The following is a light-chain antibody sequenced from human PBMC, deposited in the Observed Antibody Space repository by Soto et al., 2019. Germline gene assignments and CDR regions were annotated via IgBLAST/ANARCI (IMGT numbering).Light chain of an antibody. CDR2: DVS. Sequence: QSVLTQPASVSGSPGQSITISCTGTSSDVGGYNYVSWYQQHPGKAPKLMIYDVSNRPSGVSNRFSGSKSGNTASLTISGLQAEDEADYYCSSYTSSSTLKGVDVFGTGTKLTVL. J-gene: IGLJ1*01. V-gene: IGLV2-14*01. CDR1: SSDVGGYNY. CDR3: SSYTSSSTLKGVDV.